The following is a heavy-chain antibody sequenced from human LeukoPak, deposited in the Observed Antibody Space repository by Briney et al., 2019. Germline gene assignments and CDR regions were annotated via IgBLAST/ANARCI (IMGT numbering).Heavy chain of an antibody. V-gene: IGHV1-18*01. J-gene: IGHJ4*02. CDR2: ISAYNGNT. Sequence: ASVKVSCKASGYTFTSYGISWVRQAPGQGLEWMGWISAYNGNTNYAQKLQGRVTMTTDTSTSTAYMELRSLRSDDTAVYYCARASGTYDYVWGSYRPRGEDYWGQGTLVTVSS. D-gene: IGHD3-16*02. CDR3: ARASGTYDYVWGSYRPRGEDY. CDR1: GYTFTSYG.